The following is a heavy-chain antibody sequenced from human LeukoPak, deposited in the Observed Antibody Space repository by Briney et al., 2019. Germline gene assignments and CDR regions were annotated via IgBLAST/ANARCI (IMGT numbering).Heavy chain of an antibody. CDR1: GFTFSSYG. CDR3: ANSDDSSGYYLGGFDY. J-gene: IGHJ4*02. D-gene: IGHD3-22*01. V-gene: IGHV3-30*18. CDR2: ISYDGSNK. Sequence: GRSLRLSCAASGFTFSSYGMHWVRQAPGKGLEWVAVISYDGSNKYYADSVKGRFTISRDNSMNTLYLQMNSLRAEDTAVYYCANSDDSSGYYLGGFDYWGQGTLVTVSS.